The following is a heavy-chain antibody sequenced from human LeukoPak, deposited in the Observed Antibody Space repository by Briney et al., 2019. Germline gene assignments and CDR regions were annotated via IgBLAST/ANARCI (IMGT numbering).Heavy chain of an antibody. CDR1: GYSISSGYY. D-gene: IGHD2-2*01. V-gene: IGHV4-38-2*02. CDR3: ARETTMPTFDAFDT. CDR2: IYHSGST. Sequence: SETLSLTCTVSGYSISSGYYWGWIRQPPGKGLEWIGSIYHSGSTYYNPSLKSRVTISVDTSKNQFSLKLRSVTAADTAVHYCARETTMPTFDAFDTWGQGTIVTVSS. J-gene: IGHJ3*02.